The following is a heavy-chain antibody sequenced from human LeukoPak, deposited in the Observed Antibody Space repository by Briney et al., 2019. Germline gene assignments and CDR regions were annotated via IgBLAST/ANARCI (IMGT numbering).Heavy chain of an antibody. Sequence: SETLSLTCTVSGGSISSGGNYWSWLRQLPGKGLEWIGYIYYVGNTNYNPSLKSRLSMSVDTSKNQFSLRLTSVTAADTAVYYCARVGVIGSTRYFDYWGQGAMVSVSS. CDR1: GGSISSGGNY. CDR2: IYYVGNT. D-gene: IGHD3-16*02. V-gene: IGHV4-31*03. CDR3: ARVGVIGSTRYFDY. J-gene: IGHJ4*02.